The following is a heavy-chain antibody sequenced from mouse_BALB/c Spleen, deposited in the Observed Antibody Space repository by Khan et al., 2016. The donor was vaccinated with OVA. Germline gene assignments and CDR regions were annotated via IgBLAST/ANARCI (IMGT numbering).Heavy chain of an antibody. Sequence: QIQLVQSGPELKKPGETVKISCKASGHTFTNFGMNWVKQAPGKGLKWIGWINTYTGEPTYADDFNGRFAFSLEASASTAYLQINNLTNEDAATYYCARPHYVSYDIDNWGQGTSVTVSS. CDR1: GHTFTNFG. J-gene: IGHJ4*01. CDR2: INTYTGEP. V-gene: IGHV9-3-1*01. D-gene: IGHD1-1*01. CDR3: ARPHYVSYDIDN.